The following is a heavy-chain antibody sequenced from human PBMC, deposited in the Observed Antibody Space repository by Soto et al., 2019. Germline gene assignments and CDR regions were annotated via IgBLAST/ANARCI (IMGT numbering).Heavy chain of an antibody. J-gene: IGHJ3*02. CDR1: GFTFSSYA. CDR3: ARGKGPYYYDSSGYPDDAFDI. CDR2: ISYDGSKK. Sequence: QVQLVESGGGVVQPGRSLRLSCAASGFTFSSYAMHWVRQAPGKGREWGAVISYDGSKKYYADSVKGRFTISRDSSKNTVYLQMNSLRAEDTAVYYCARGKGPYYYDSSGYPDDAFDIWGQGTMVTVSS. D-gene: IGHD3-22*01. V-gene: IGHV3-30-3*01.